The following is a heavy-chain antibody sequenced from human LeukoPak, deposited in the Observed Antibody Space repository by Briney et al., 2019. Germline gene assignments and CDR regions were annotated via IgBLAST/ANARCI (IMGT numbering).Heavy chain of an antibody. CDR1: GYTFTSYY. V-gene: IGHV1-46*01. J-gene: IGHJ5*02. D-gene: IGHD4-11*01. CDR2: INPSGGST. Sequence: GASVKVSCKASGYTFTSYYMHWVRQAPGQGLEWMGIINPSGGSTSYAQKFQGRVTTTTDTSTSTAYMELRSLRSDDTAVYYCARDLYRDSLPVSWFDPWGQGTLVTVSS. CDR3: ARDLYRDSLPVSWFDP.